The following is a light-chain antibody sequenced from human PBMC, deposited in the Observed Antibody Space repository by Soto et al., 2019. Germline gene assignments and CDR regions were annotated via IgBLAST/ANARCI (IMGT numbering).Light chain of an antibody. Sequence: DVPLTQSPSSLSVFVGDSVTVTCRASQHIITYLHWYHQKPGEAPTLLINAASTLQSGVPSRFSGSGSGTDFTLTINSLQPEDVGTYYCQQSYSNPTFGQGTTVEIK. CDR3: QQSYSNPT. CDR1: QHIITY. J-gene: IGKJ1*01. CDR2: AAS. V-gene: IGKV1-39*01.